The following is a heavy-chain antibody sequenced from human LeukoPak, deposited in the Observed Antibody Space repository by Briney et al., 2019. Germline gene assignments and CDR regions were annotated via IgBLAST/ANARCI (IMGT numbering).Heavy chain of an antibody. CDR2: VNAGNGYT. V-gene: IGHV1-3*03. J-gene: IGHJ4*02. CDR1: GYTFTSYA. D-gene: IGHD2-15*01. CDR3: AKDDGGPQDY. Sequence: ASVKVSCKASGYTFTSYAIHWVRQAPGQRLEWMGWVNAGNGYTKYSQEFQGRVTITRDTSASTAYMELSSLRSEDMAVYFCAKDDGGPQDYGGQGTLVTVSS.